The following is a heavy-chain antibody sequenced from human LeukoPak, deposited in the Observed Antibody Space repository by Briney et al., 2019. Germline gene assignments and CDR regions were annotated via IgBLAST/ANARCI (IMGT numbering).Heavy chain of an antibody. CDR2: INPNSGGT. D-gene: IGHD2-15*01. J-gene: IGHJ4*02. CDR3: ARTLVALGFDY. CDR1: GYTFTGYY. V-gene: IGHV1-2*02. Sequence: ASVKVSCKASGYTFTGYYMHWVRQAPGQGLEWMGWINPNSGGTNYAQRFQGRVTMTRDASISTAYMELSRLRSDDTAVYYCARTLVALGFDYWGQGTLVTVSS.